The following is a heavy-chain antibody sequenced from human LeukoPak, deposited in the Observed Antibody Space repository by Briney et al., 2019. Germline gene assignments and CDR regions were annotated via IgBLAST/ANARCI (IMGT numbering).Heavy chain of an antibody. J-gene: IGHJ4*02. D-gene: IGHD6-19*01. Sequence: GGSLRLSCVASGFTFSSYGMHWVRQAPGKGLEWVAVMSNDGSNKYYADSVKGRFTISRDNSKNTLYLQMNSLRAEDTAVYYCAKGLYSSGWYMDYWGQGTLVTVSS. CDR3: AKGLYSSGWYMDY. V-gene: IGHV3-30*18. CDR2: MSNDGSNK. CDR1: GFTFSSYG.